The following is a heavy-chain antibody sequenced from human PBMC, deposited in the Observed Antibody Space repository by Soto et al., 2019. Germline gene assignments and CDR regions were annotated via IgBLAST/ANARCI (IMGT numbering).Heavy chain of an antibody. CDR2: IYYSGST. V-gene: IGHV4-30-4*01. D-gene: IGHD1-7*01. CDR3: AGASWNYPNWFDP. CDR1: GGSINNGDYY. J-gene: IGHJ5*02. Sequence: QVQLQESGPGLVKPSQTLSLTCTVSGGSINNGDYYWSWLRQSPGKGLEWIGYIYYSGSTFYNPSLMSRVTISVDSSKSQFSLRLTSVTAADTAVYYCAGASWNYPNWFDPWGQGTLVTVSS.